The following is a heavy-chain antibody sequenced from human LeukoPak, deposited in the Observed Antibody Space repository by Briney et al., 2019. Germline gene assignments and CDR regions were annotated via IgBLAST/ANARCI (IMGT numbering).Heavy chain of an antibody. CDR3: ARHNPSMVRGVMELDY. CDR1: GFTVSSNY. Sequence: GGSLRLSCAASGFTVSSNYMSWVRQAPGKGLEWVSAIYSGGSTYYADSVKGRFTISRDNSKNTLYLQMNGLRAEDTAVYYCARHNPSMVRGVMELDYWGQGTLVTVSS. J-gene: IGHJ4*02. D-gene: IGHD3-10*01. CDR2: IYSGGST. V-gene: IGHV3-53*01.